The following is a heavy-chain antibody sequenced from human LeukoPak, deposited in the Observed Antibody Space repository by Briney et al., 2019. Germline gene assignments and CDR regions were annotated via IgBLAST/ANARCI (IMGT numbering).Heavy chain of an antibody. V-gene: IGHV3-30*02. CDR1: GFTFSSSG. Sequence: GGSLRLSCAASGFTFSSSGMHWVRQAPGKGLDWVAFIRYNGVNKYYADSVKGRFTISRDNSKNTLYLQMNSLRAEDTAVYYCAKPDDSSGRYSLDHWGQGTLVTVSS. CDR3: AKPDDSSGRYSLDH. J-gene: IGHJ4*02. D-gene: IGHD6-19*01. CDR2: IRYNGVNK.